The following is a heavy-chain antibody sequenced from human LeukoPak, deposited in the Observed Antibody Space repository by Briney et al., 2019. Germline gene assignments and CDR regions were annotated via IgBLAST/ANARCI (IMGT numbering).Heavy chain of an antibody. Sequence: GGSLRLSCAASGFTLSSYWMSWVRQAPGKGLEWVANIKQDGSEKYYVDSVKGRFTISRDNAKNSLYLQMNSLRAEDTAVNYCAREPDSSGCPDYWGQGTLVTVSS. V-gene: IGHV3-7*03. CDR1: GFTLSSYW. J-gene: IGHJ4*02. CDR2: IKQDGSEK. CDR3: AREPDSSGCPDY. D-gene: IGHD3-22*01.